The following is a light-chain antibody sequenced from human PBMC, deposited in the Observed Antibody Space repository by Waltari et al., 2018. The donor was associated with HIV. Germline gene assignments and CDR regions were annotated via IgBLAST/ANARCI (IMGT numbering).Light chain of an antibody. CDR2: QDS. Sequence: SYELTQPPSVSVSPGQTHIITCSGAQLGDTYATWYQQKPGQSPVLVIYQDSKRPSGIPERFSGSNSGNTATLTISGTQAMDEADYYCQAWDSSTALYVFGTGTKVTVL. V-gene: IGLV3-1*01. CDR1: QLGDTY. J-gene: IGLJ1*01. CDR3: QAWDSSTALYV.